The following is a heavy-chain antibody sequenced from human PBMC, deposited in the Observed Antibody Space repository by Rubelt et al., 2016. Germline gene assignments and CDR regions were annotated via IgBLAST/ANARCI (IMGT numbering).Heavy chain of an antibody. CDR1: GFTFSSYD. V-gene: IGHV3-13*04. CDR2: IGTAGDT. CDR3: ARSSTAVEVTAIPDY. D-gene: IGHD2-21*02. Sequence: GGCLRLSCAASGFTFSSYDMHWVRQATGKGLEWVSAIGTAGDTYYPGSVKGRFTISRENAKNSLYLQMNSLRAGDTAVYYCARSSTAVEVTAIPDYWGQGTLVTVSS. J-gene: IGHJ4*02.